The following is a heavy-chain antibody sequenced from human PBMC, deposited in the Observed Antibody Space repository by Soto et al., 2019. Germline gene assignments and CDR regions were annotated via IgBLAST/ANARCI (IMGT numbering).Heavy chain of an antibody. Sequence: QVQLQESGPGLVKPSQTLSLTCTVSGGAISSGGYYWSWIRQHPGKCLEWIGYIYYSGSTYYNPSLKSRVTISVDTSKNQFSLKLSSVTAADTAVYYWARGAHYSSPFRWFDPWGQGTLVTVSS. CDR2: IYYSGST. J-gene: IGHJ5*02. D-gene: IGHD6-13*01. V-gene: IGHV4-31*03. CDR1: GGAISSGGYY. CDR3: ARGAHYSSPFRWFDP.